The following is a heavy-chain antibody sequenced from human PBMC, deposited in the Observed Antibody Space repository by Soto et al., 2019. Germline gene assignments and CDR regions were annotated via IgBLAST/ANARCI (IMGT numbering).Heavy chain of an antibody. CDR2: ISSSSGST. Sequence: QVQLVESGGGLVKPGGSLRLACAASGFSFSDSYMTWIRQAPGKGLEWVSYISSSSGSTNYADSVKGRFTISRDNAKSSLYLQMNSLRDEDTAVYYCARGHTIITFGEGGQGTLVTVSS. V-gene: IGHV3-11*06. CDR1: GFSFSDSY. D-gene: IGHD3-16*01. CDR3: ARGHTIITFGE. J-gene: IGHJ4*02.